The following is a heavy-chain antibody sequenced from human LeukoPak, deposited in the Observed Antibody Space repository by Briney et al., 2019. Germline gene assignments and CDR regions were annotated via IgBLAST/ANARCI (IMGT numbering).Heavy chain of an antibody. CDR2: MNPNSGNT. D-gene: IGHD3-22*01. J-gene: IGHJ4*02. CDR3: ARVKSWYYDSSGYSN. CDR1: GYTFTSYD. Sequence: ASVKVSCKASGYTFTSYDINWVRQATGQGLEWMGWMNPNSGNTGYAQKFQGRVTMTRNTSISTAYMELSSLRSEDTAVYYCARVKSWYYDSSGYSNWGQGTLVTVSS. V-gene: IGHV1-8*01.